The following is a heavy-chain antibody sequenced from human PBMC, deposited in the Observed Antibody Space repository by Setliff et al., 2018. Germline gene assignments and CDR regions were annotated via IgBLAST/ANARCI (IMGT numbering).Heavy chain of an antibody. D-gene: IGHD3-22*01. CDR3: AKEGYYDHFGYYHYYFDF. V-gene: IGHV4-61*02. CDR2: IYTSGST. J-gene: IGHJ4*02. CDR1: GGSVSSGSYY. Sequence: SETLSLTCTISGGSVSSGSYYWSWIRQPAGKGLEWIGRIYTSGSTNYNPSLKSRVAISVDTSKNQFSLRLSSVTAADTAVYYCAKEGYYDHFGYYHYYFDFWGQGTLVTVSS.